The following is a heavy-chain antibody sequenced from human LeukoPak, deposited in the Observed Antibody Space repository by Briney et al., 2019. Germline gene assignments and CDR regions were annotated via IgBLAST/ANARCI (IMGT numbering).Heavy chain of an antibody. CDR3: ARRGYSYATFDY. V-gene: IGHV4-39*01. CDR2: IYYSGST. D-gene: IGHD5-18*01. CDR1: GGSISSSSYY. J-gene: IGHJ4*02. Sequence: PSETLSLTCTVSGGSISSSSYYWGWIRQPPGKGLEWIGSIYYSGSTYYNPSLKSRVTISVDTSKNQFSLKLSSVTAADTAVYYCARRGYSYATFDYWGQGILVTVSS.